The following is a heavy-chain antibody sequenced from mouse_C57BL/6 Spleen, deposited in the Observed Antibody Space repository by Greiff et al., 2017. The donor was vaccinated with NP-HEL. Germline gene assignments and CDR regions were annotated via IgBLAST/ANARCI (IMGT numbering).Heavy chain of an antibody. CDR1: GFTFSSYA. Sequence: EVKLVESGGGLVKPGGSLKLSCAASGFTFSSYAMSWVRQTPEKRLEWVATISDGGSYTYYPDNVKGRFTISRDNAKNNLYLQMSHLKSEDTAMYYCARDNGPAWFAYWGQGTLVTVSA. J-gene: IGHJ3*01. V-gene: IGHV5-4*01. CDR2: ISDGGSYT. CDR3: ARDNGPAWFAY.